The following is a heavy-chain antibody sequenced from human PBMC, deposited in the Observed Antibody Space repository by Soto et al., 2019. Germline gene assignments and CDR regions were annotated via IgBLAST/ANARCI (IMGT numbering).Heavy chain of an antibody. D-gene: IGHD2-2*01. J-gene: IGHJ4*02. V-gene: IGHV1-69*13. Sequence: GASVKVSCKASGGTFSSYAISWVRQAPGQGLEWMGGIIPIFGTANYAQKFQGRVTITADESTSTAYMELSSLRSKDTAVYYCASIPNRDIVVVPGIYWGQGTLVTVSS. CDR2: IIPIFGTA. CDR1: GGTFSSYA. CDR3: ASIPNRDIVVVPGIY.